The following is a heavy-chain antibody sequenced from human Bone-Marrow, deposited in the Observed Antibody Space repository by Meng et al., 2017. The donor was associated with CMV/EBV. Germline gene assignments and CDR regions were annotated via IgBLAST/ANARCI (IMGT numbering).Heavy chain of an antibody. Sequence: ASVKVSCKASGHSIATSRVNWVRQAPGQGLEWMGCFSPNNGDIKYTDTVQDRVSMTIDTSRNTAYMELRSLRPDDTAVYYCARGGGVSYFATGGRDWYFDRWGQGTLVTVSS. V-gene: IGHV1-18*01. CDR3: ARGGGVSYFATGGRDWYFDR. D-gene: IGHD3-9*01. J-gene: IGHJ4*02. CDR1: GHSIATSR. CDR2: FSPNNGDI.